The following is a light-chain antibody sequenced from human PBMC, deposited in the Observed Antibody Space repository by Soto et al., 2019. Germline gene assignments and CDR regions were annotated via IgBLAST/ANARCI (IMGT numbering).Light chain of an antibody. Sequence: DIQRTQSRSSVSASXXDKVXITCRASQGISSWLAWYQQKPGKAPKXXIYAASSLQSGVPSRFSGSGAGTDFTLTISGLQPEDFATYYCQQANNFPLTFGQGTRLEIK. J-gene: IGKJ5*01. CDR3: QQANNFPLT. CDR1: QGISSW. CDR2: AAS. V-gene: IGKV1D-12*01.